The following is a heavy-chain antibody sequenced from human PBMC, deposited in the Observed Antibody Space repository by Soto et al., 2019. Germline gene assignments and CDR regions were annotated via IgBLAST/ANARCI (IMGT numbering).Heavy chain of an antibody. CDR1: GFSLTTSGVG. J-gene: IGHJ4*02. Sequence: QITLNESGPTQVKPRQTLTLTCTFSGFSLTTSGVGVGWIRQSPGKAPEWLALIYWDDDKRYSPSLKSRLTFTQDTSKNQVVLTMADLEPAATATYYCAHRVLRTVFGLVTTTAIYFDFWGQGTPVAVSS. CDR3: AHRVLRTVFGLVTTTAIYFDF. V-gene: IGHV2-5*02. D-gene: IGHD3-3*01. CDR2: IYWDDDK.